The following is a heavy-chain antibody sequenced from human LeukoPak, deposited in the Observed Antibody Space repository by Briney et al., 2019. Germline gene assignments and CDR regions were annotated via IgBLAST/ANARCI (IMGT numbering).Heavy chain of an antibody. CDR3: ARVTTERSGYYTSYYYMDV. V-gene: IGHV4-38-2*02. Sequence: PSETLSLTCTVSGYSITSGYYWGWIWQPPGKGLEWIGYIYHSGSTYYNPSLKSRVTISVDRSKNQFSLKLSSVTAADTAVYYCARVTTERSGYYTSYYYMDVWGKGTTVTVSS. D-gene: IGHD3-3*01. CDR1: GYSITSGYY. J-gene: IGHJ6*03. CDR2: IYHSGST.